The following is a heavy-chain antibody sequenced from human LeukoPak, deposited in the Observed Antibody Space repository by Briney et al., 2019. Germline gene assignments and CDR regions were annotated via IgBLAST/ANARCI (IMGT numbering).Heavy chain of an antibody. CDR1: GFTFSAYG. D-gene: IGHD4-17*01. CDR2: ISYDGREK. CDR3: AKSFAVTTHSYSGIDV. Sequence: PGRSLRLSCAASGFTFSAYGMHWARQAPGQGLEWVAIISYDGREKYYADSVKGRFTISRNSSISTVHLQMNSLGLEDTAVYYCAKSFAVTTHSYSGIDVWGQGTTVTVSS. V-gene: IGHV3-30*18. J-gene: IGHJ6*01.